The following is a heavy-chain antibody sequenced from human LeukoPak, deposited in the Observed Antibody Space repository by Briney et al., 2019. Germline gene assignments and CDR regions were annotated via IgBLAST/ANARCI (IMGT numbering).Heavy chain of an antibody. CDR3: AKHPGDFTGIVNYYYMDL. CDR2: IQYDGSKK. V-gene: IGHV3-30*02. CDR1: GFTFSSNG. Sequence: GGSLRLSCVASGFTFSSNGMHWVRQAPGKGLEWVTFIQYDGSKKYYADSVKGRFTISRDNSKNTLFLQMTSLRAEDTAVYYCAKHPGDFTGIVNYYYMDLWGKGTTVTVSS. D-gene: IGHD1-26*01. J-gene: IGHJ6*03.